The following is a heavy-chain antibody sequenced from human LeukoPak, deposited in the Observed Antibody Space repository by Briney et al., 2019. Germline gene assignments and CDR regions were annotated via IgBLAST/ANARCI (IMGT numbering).Heavy chain of an antibody. CDR2: IYYSGST. V-gene: IGHV4-39*01. CDR1: VGSISSSSYY. Sequence: PSETLSLTCTVSVGSISSSSYYWGWIRQPPGKWLEWIGSIYYSGSTYYNPSLKSRVTISVDTSKNQFSLKLISVTAADTAVYYCASGFGVVSNWFDPWGQGTLVTVSS. CDR3: ASGFGVVSNWFDP. D-gene: IGHD3-3*01. J-gene: IGHJ5*02.